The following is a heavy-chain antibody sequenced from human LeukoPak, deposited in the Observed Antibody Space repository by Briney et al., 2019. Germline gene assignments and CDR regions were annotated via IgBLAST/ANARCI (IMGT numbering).Heavy chain of an antibody. Sequence: ASETLSLTCAVYGGSFSGYYWSWIRQPPGKGLEWIGYIYYSGSTNYNPSLKGRVTISVDTSKNQFSLKLSSVTAADTAVYYCARESWDYYDSSGSGAFDIWGQGTMVTVSS. CDR1: GGSFSGYY. J-gene: IGHJ3*02. CDR3: ARESWDYYDSSGSGAFDI. D-gene: IGHD3-22*01. CDR2: IYYSGST. V-gene: IGHV4-59*01.